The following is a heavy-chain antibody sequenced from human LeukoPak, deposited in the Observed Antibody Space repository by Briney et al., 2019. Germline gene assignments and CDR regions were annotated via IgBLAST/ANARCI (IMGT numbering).Heavy chain of an antibody. J-gene: IGHJ5*02. Sequence: PSETLSLTCAVSGGSISSGGYSWSWIRQPPGKGLEWIGYIYYSGSTNYNPSLKSRVTISVDTSKNQFSLKLSSVTAADTAVYYCARDRSRNLYSGYDLVRWFDPWGQGTLVTVSS. CDR2: IYYSGST. V-gene: IGHV4-61*08. CDR3: ARDRSRNLYSGYDLVRWFDP. CDR1: GGSISSGGYS. D-gene: IGHD5-12*01.